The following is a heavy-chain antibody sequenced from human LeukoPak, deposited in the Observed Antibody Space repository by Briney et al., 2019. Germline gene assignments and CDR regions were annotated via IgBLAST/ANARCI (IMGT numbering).Heavy chain of an antibody. CDR3: AKDRGKYYYDSSGDGAFDI. V-gene: IGHV3-23*01. CDR1: GFTFSSYA. CDR2: ISGSGGST. J-gene: IGHJ3*02. Sequence: PGGSLRLSCAASGFTFSSYAMSWVRQAPGQGLEWFSAISGSGGSTYYADSVKGRFTISRDNSKNTLYLQMNSLRAEDTAVYYCAKDRGKYYYDSSGDGAFDIWGQGTMVTVSS. D-gene: IGHD3-22*01.